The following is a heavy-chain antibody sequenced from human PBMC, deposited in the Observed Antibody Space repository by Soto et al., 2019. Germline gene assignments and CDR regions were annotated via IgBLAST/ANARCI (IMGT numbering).Heavy chain of an antibody. J-gene: IGHJ6*02. D-gene: IGHD3-16*01. CDR2: INGYNGNT. Sequence: QVQLVQSGAEVKKPGASVKVSCKASGYTFTSYGITWVRQAPGQGLEWLGWINGYNGNTNYAQKLQGRVTMTTDTDTSTAYMELRSLRSDDTGVYYCARMGDVPYYYYGMDVWGQGTTITVSS. V-gene: IGHV1-18*01. CDR3: ARMGDVPYYYYGMDV. CDR1: GYTFTSYG.